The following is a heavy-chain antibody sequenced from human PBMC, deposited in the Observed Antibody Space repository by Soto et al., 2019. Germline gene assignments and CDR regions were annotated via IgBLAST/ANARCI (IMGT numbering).Heavy chain of an antibody. J-gene: IGHJ5*02. D-gene: IGHD2-15*01. V-gene: IGHV4-59*01. Sequence: SETLSLTCTVSGGSISSYYWSWIRQPPGKGLEWIGYIYYSGSTNYNPSLKSRVTISVDTSKNQFSLKLSSVTAADTAVYYCAREIRYCSGGSCFHYDPWGQGTLVTVSS. CDR2: IYYSGST. CDR1: GGSISSYY. CDR3: AREIRYCSGGSCFHYDP.